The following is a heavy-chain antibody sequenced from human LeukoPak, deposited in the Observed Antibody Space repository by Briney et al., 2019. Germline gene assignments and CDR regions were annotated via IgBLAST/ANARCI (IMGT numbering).Heavy chain of an antibody. CDR3: ARDYSGLGY. V-gene: IGHV3-74*01. CDR2: ITDDGSGR. Sequence: VGSLSLSCATSGFTFSSFAMDWVRQAPGKGLEWVSRITDDGSGRGHADSVKGRFTISRDNAKNTLYLQMNSLRAEDTAVYYCARDYSGLGYWGQGTLVTVSS. D-gene: IGHD5-12*01. J-gene: IGHJ4*02. CDR1: GFTFSSFA.